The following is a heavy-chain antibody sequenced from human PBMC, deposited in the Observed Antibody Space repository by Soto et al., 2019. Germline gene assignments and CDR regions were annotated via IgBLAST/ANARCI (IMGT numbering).Heavy chain of an antibody. CDR3: ARGGSISLGCISTGCYAAYFDY. J-gene: IGHJ4*02. Sequence: SVKVSCKASGGTFSSYAISWVRQAPGQGLEWMGGIIPIFGTANYAQKFQGRVTITADESTSTAYMELSSLRSEDTAVYYCARGGSISLGCISTGCYAAYFDYWGQGTLVTVSS. CDR2: IIPIFGTA. D-gene: IGHD2-2*01. V-gene: IGHV1-69*13. CDR1: GGTFSSYA.